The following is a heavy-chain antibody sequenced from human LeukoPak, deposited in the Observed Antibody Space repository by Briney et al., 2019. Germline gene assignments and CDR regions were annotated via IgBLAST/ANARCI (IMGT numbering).Heavy chain of an antibody. CDR3: ATGRSIRYFDY. CDR1: GVSIFSYY. J-gene: IGHJ4*02. V-gene: IGHV4-59*08. Sequence: SETLSLTCTVSGVSIFSYYWNWIRQPPGQGLEWIGYSHYSGTTNYNPSLKSRVSISIDTSKSQFSLKLTSATAADTAIYYCATGRSIRYFDYWGRGTLLSVSS. D-gene: IGHD3-9*01. CDR2: SHYSGTT.